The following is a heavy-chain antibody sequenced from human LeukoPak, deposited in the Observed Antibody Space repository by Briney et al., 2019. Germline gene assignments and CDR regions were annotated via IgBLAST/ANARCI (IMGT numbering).Heavy chain of an antibody. CDR3: AKFLPTHIVVANYYFDY. CDR2: ISGSGGST. Sequence: GGSLRLSCAASGFTFSSYAMSWVRQAPGKGLEWVSAISGSGGSTYYADSVKGRFTISRDNSKSTLYLQMNSLRAEDTAVYYCAKFLPTHIVVANYYFDYWGQGTLVTVSS. D-gene: IGHD2-21*01. J-gene: IGHJ4*02. V-gene: IGHV3-23*01. CDR1: GFTFSSYA.